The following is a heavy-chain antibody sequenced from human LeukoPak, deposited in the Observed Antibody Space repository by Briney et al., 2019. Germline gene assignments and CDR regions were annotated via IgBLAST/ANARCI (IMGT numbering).Heavy chain of an antibody. D-gene: IGHD6-19*01. V-gene: IGHV1-8*01. CDR1: GYAFTSYD. CDR3: AINSAWYHDGFDI. J-gene: IGHJ3*02. CDR2: MNPNSGDT. Sequence: GASVKVSCKASGYAFTSYDVHWVRQGIGQRLEWMGWMNPNSGDTGYTEKFQDRVTMTRDTSRRVAYMQLSSLRSDDTAVYYCAINSAWYHDGFDIWGQGTMVSVSS.